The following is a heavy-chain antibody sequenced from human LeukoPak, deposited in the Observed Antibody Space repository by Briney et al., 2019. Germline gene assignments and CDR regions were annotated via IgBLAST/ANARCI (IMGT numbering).Heavy chain of an antibody. Sequence: PSETLSLTCTVSGGSISSSSYHWGWIRQPPGKGLEWIGSIYYSGSTYYNPSLKSRITISVDTSKNQFSLKLSSVTAADTAVYYCARHMSYYDFWSGYYGNAFDIWGQGTMVTVSS. D-gene: IGHD3-3*01. CDR2: IYYSGST. V-gene: IGHV4-39*01. J-gene: IGHJ3*02. CDR1: GGSISSSSYH. CDR3: ARHMSYYDFWSGYYGNAFDI.